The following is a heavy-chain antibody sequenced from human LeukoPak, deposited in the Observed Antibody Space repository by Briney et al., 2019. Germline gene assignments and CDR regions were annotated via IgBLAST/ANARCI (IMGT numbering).Heavy chain of an antibody. D-gene: IGHD4-17*01. J-gene: IGHJ2*01. Sequence: PSETLSLTCTVSGGSISSYYWSWIRQPPGKGLEWIGYIYYSGSTNYNPSLKSRVTISVDTSKNQFSLKLSSVTAADTAVYYCARASYYGDYEARIWYFDLWGRGTLVTVSS. CDR2: IYYSGST. CDR1: GGSISSYY. V-gene: IGHV4-59*01. CDR3: ARASYYGDYEARIWYFDL.